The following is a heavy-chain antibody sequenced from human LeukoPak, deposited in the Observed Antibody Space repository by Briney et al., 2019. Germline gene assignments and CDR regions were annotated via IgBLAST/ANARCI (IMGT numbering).Heavy chain of an antibody. CDR2: IYYSGST. V-gene: IGHV4-39*07. Sequence: SETLSLTCTVSGGSISTSSYYWGWIRQPPGKGLECIGNIYYSGSTYYNPSLKSRVTISVDTSKNQVSLKLSSVTAADTAVYYCARGTGTTWLRYYYYMDVWGKGTTVTISS. CDR3: ARGTGTTWLRYYYYMDV. D-gene: IGHD1-1*01. J-gene: IGHJ6*03. CDR1: GGSISTSSYY.